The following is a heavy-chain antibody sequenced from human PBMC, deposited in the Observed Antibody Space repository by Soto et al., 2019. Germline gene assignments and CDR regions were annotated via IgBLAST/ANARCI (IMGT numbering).Heavy chain of an antibody. CDR2: INPHSGAT. V-gene: IGHV1-2*02. D-gene: IGHD5-12*01. J-gene: IGHJ4*02. CDR1: GYIFSANY. CDR3: ARDRAMATMTFDS. Sequence: GASVKVSCKASGYIFSANYIHWVRQAPGQGLEWLGWINPHSGATNYAQKFLGRVTMSADTSASTAYMDLARLKSEDTAVYYCARDRAMATMTFDSWGPGSLVTVSS.